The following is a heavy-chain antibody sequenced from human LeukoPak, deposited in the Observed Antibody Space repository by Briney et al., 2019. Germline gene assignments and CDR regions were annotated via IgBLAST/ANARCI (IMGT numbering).Heavy chain of an antibody. J-gene: IGHJ5*02. CDR3: ARDPALLWFGELLHRDNWFDP. CDR1: GGTFSSYA. CDR2: ISAYNGNT. D-gene: IGHD3-10*01. V-gene: IGHV1-18*01. Sequence: ASLRLSCKASGGTFSSYAISWVRQAPGQGLEWMGWISAYNGNTNYAHTLQGRVTMTTDTSTNTAYLQLRSLRSDDTAVYYCARDPALLWFGELLHRDNWFDPWGQGTLVTVSS.